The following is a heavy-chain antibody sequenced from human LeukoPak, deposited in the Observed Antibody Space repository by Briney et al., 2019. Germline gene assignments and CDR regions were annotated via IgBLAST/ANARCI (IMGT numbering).Heavy chain of an antibody. Sequence: GGSLRLSCAASGFTFSSYWMSWVRQAPGKGLEWVANIKQDGSEKYYVDSVKGRFTISRDNAKNSLYLQMNSLRAEDTAVYYCARRQQERAGYSSSWYYYYYYYMDVWGKGTTVTVSS. D-gene: IGHD6-13*01. CDR1: GFTFSSYW. J-gene: IGHJ6*03. V-gene: IGHV3-7*01. CDR2: IKQDGSEK. CDR3: ARRQQERAGYSSSWYYYYYYYMDV.